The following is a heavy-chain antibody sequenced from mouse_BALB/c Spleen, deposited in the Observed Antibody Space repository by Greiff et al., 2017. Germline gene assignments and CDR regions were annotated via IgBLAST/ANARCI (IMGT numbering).Heavy chain of an antibody. CDR1: GYSITSYYA. CDR2: ISYSGST. CDR3: AYGYDEFYY. V-gene: IGHV3-2*02. Sequence: EVKLVESGPGLVKPSQSLSLTCTVTGYSITSYYAWNWIRQFPGNKLEWMGYISYSGSTSYNPSLKSRISITRDTSKNQFFLQLNSVTTEDTATYYCAYGYDEFYYWGQGTSVTVSS. D-gene: IGHD2-2*01. J-gene: IGHJ4*01.